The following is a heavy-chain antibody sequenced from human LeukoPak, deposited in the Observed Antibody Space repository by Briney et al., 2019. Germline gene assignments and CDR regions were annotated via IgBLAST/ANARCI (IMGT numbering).Heavy chain of an antibody. CDR3: ARGVIAAAPY. D-gene: IGHD6-13*01. Sequence: KPSGTLSLTCAVYGGSFSGYYWSWIRQPPGKGLEWIGEINHSGSTNYNPSLKSRVTISVDTSKNQFSLKLSSVTAADTAVYYCARGVIAAAPYWGQGTLVTVSS. J-gene: IGHJ4*02. CDR1: GGSFSGYY. CDR2: INHSGST. V-gene: IGHV4-34*01.